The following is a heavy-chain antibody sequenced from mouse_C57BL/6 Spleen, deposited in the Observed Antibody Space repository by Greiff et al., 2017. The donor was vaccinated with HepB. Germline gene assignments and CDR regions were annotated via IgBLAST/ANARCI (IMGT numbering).Heavy chain of an antibody. Sequence: DVKLVESGGGLVKPGGSLKLSCAASGFTFSSYAMSWVRQTPEKRLEWVATISDGGSYTYYPDNVKGRFTISRDNAKNNLYLQMSHLKSEDTAMYYCAREYYYGSSSFDYWGQGTTLTVSS. CDR3: AREYYYGSSSFDY. CDR2: ISDGGSYT. D-gene: IGHD1-1*01. CDR1: GFTFSSYA. V-gene: IGHV5-4*01. J-gene: IGHJ2*01.